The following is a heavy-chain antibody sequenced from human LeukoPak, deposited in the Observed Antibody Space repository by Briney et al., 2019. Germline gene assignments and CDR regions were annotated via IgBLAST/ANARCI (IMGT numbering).Heavy chain of an antibody. CDR3: ARGQYCSGGSCYSGGGNYFDY. CDR2: IYYSGST. D-gene: IGHD2-15*01. CDR1: GGSISSKNHY. Sequence: SETLSLTCTVSGGSISSKNHYWGWIRQPPGEGLEWIGTIYYSGSTYYNPSLKSRVTISVDTSKNQFSLKLSSVTAADTAVYYCARGQYCSGGSCYSGGGNYFDYWGQGTLVTVST. V-gene: IGHV4-39*07. J-gene: IGHJ4*02.